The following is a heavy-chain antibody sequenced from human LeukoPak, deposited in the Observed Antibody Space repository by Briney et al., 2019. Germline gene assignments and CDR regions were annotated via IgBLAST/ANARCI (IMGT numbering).Heavy chain of an antibody. CDR1: GGSFSGYY. D-gene: IGHD2-15*01. V-gene: IGHV4-34*01. CDR2: INHSGST. CDR3: ARVVGPARFQN. J-gene: IGHJ4*02. Sequence: SETLSLTCAVYGGSFSGYYWSWIRQPPGKGLEWIGEINHSGSTNYNPSLKSRVTISVDTSKNQFSLKLSSATAADTAVYYCARVVGPARFQNWGQGTLVTVSS.